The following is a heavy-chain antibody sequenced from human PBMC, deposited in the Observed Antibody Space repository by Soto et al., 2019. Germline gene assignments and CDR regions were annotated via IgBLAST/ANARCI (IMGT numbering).Heavy chain of an antibody. J-gene: IGHJ4*02. D-gene: IGHD1-1*01. Sequence: PSETMSLTCTVSGGSISSNSYCWGWIRQNPGKGLEWIGSIDYSWSTYYNPSLKSRVTISVDTSKNQFSLKLSSVTAVYTAVYYCARPLFPTPYFDYWGQGTLVTVSS. CDR2: IDYSWST. CDR1: GGSISSNSYC. V-gene: IGHV4-39*01. CDR3: ARPLFPTPYFDY.